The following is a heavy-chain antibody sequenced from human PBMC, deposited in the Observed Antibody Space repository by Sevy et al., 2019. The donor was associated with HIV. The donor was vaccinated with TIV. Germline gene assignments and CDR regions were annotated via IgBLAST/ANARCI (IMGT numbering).Heavy chain of an antibody. CDR2: ISSSSSYI. D-gene: IGHD3-22*01. Sequence: GGSLRLSCAASGFTFSSYSMNWVRQAPGKGLEWVSSISSSSSYIYYADSVKGRFTISRDNAKNSLYLQMNGLRVEDTAVYYCARGLISSGYNYFDYWGQGTLVTVSS. V-gene: IGHV3-21*01. J-gene: IGHJ4*02. CDR1: GFTFSSYS. CDR3: ARGLISSGYNYFDY.